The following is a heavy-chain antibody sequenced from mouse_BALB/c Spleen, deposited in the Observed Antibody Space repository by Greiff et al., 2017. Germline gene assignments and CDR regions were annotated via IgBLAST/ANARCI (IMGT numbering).Heavy chain of an antibody. CDR3: ASRDGYYTPFAY. CDR1: GFTFSDYY. Sequence: EVKLVESGGGLVKPGGSLKLSCAASGFTFSDYYMYWVRQTPEKRLEWVATISDGGSYTYYPDSVKGRFTISRDNAKNNLYLQMSSLKSEDTAMYYCASRDGYYTPFAYWGQGTLVTVSA. V-gene: IGHV5-4*02. CDR2: ISDGGSYT. J-gene: IGHJ3*01. D-gene: IGHD2-3*01.